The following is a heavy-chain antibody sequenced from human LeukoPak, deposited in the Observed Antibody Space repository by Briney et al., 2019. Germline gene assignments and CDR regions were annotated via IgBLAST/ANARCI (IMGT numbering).Heavy chain of an antibody. V-gene: IGHV3-48*01. Sequence: GGSLRLSCAASEFTFSSYSMNWVRQAPGKGLEWVSYINNIGNSKNYADSVKGRFTISRDNTKNSLYLQMNALRAEDTAVYYCARPRSSGYLTFDYWGQGILVTVSS. J-gene: IGHJ4*02. CDR2: INNIGNSK. CDR1: EFTFSSYS. D-gene: IGHD3-22*01. CDR3: ARPRSSGYLTFDY.